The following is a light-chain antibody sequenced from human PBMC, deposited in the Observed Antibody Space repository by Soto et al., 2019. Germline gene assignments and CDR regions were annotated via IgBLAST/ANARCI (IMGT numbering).Light chain of an antibody. CDR1: QSISAY. J-gene: IGKJ1*01. Sequence: DIQMTQSPSSLSASVGDRVTITCRASQSISAYLNWYQQKPGKAPKLLIYAASSLQGGVPSRFSGSGSGTDFTLTTSSLQPEDFTTYYCQQSYSTPPTFGQGTKVEIK. CDR3: QQSYSTPPT. CDR2: AAS. V-gene: IGKV1-39*01.